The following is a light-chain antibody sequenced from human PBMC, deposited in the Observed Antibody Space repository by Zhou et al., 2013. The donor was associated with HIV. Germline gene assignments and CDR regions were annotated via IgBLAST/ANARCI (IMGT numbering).Light chain of an antibody. V-gene: IGKV1-39*01. CDR3: QQTYSAPWT. CDR1: QSIKTY. CDR2: AAS. Sequence: DIQMTQSPSSLSASVGDRVTIICRASQSIKTYLNWYQQKPGKAPKLLIYAASSLQSGVPSRFSGSGSGTDFTLTISSLQPEDFATYYCQQTYSAPWTFGQGTKVEIK. J-gene: IGKJ1*01.